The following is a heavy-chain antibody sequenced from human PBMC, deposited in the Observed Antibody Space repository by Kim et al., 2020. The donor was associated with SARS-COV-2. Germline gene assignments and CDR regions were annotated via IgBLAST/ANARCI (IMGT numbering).Heavy chain of an antibody. CDR1: GGTFSSYA. V-gene: IGHV1-69*13. J-gene: IGHJ4*02. CDR2: IIPIFGTA. CDR3: AREYYYDSSGDNYYFDY. D-gene: IGHD3-22*01. Sequence: ASVKVSCKASGGTFSSYAISWVRQAPGQGLEWMGGIIPIFGTANYAQKFQGRVTITADESTSTAYMELSSLRSEDTAVYYCAREYYYDSSGDNYYFDYWGQGTLVTVSS.